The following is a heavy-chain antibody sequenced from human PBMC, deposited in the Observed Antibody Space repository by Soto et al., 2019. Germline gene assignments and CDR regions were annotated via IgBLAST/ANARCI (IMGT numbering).Heavy chain of an antibody. CDR3: ARGARYCSSTSCYPTGFDP. CDR2: MNPNSGNT. CDR1: GYAFSDND. V-gene: IGHV1-8*01. D-gene: IGHD2-2*01. Sequence: ASVKVSCKASGYAFSDNDISWVRQGTGQGLEWMGWMNPNSGNTGYAQKFQGRVTMTRNTSISTAYMELSSLRSEDTAVYYCARGARYCSSTSCYPTGFDPWGQGTLVTVSS. J-gene: IGHJ5*02.